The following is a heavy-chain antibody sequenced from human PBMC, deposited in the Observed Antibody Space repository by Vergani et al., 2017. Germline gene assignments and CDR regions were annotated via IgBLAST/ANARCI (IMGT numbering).Heavy chain of an antibody. CDR1: GYTFTSYG. D-gene: IGHD6-6*01. CDR3: ARESEQLVDGVTHFDY. CDR2: IIPIFGTA. V-gene: IGHV1-69*13. J-gene: IGHJ4*02. Sequence: QVQLVQSGAEVKKPGASVKVSCKASGYTFTSYGISWVRQAPGQGLEWMGGIIPIFGTANYAQKFQGRVTITADESTSTAYMELSSLRSEDTAVYYCARESEQLVDGVTHFDYWGQGTLVTVSS.